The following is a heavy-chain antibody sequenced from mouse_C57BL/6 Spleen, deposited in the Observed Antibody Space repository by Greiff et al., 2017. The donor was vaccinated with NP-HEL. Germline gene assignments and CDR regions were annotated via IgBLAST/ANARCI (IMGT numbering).Heavy chain of an antibody. J-gene: IGHJ1*03. CDR2: ISSGGSYT. V-gene: IGHV5-6*01. Sequence: EVKLVESGGDLVKPGGSLKLSCAASGFTFSSYGMSWVRQTPDKRLEWVATISSGGSYTYYPDSVKGRFTISRDNAKNTLYLQMSSLKSEDTAMYYCARHDYYGSSYFDVWGTGTTVTVSS. CDR1: GFTFSSYG. D-gene: IGHD1-1*01. CDR3: ARHDYYGSSYFDV.